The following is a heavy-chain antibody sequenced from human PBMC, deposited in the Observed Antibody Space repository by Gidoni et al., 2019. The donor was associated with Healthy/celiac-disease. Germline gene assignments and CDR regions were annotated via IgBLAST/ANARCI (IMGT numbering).Heavy chain of an antibody. V-gene: IGHV3-9*01. Sequence: EVQLVESGGGLVQPGRSLRLSCAASGLTFDNYAMHWVRQAPGKGLEWVSVILKGRFTISRDNAKNSLYLQMNSLRAEDTALYYCAKDLYNWNDDGADYYYYGMDVWGQGTTVTVSS. J-gene: IGHJ6*02. D-gene: IGHD1-1*01. CDR1: GLTFDNYA. CDR2: I. CDR3: AKDLYNWNDDGADYYYYGMDV.